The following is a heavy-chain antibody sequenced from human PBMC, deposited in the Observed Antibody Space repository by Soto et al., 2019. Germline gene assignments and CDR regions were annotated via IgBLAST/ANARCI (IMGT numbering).Heavy chain of an antibody. Sequence: PGESLKISCKGSGYSFTSYWISWVRQMPGKGLEWMGRIDPSDSYTNYSPSCQGHVTISADKSISTAYLQWSSLKASDNAMDYCASQPDSSSTYTRYYYYGMDVWGQGTTVTVSS. V-gene: IGHV5-10-1*01. CDR1: GYSFTSYW. D-gene: IGHD6-6*01. CDR3: ASQPDSSSTYTRYYYYGMDV. J-gene: IGHJ6*02. CDR2: IDPSDSYT.